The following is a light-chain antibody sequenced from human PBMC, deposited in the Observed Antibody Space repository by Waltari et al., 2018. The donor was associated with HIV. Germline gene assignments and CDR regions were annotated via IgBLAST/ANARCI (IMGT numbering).Light chain of an antibody. V-gene: IGKV3-11*01. Sequence: DIVLTQSPATLSLSPGERATLSCRASQSVSNYLAWYQKKPGQAPRLLIYETYYRATGIPARISGGGSGTNFTLTISSLEPEDFAVYYCQQRSNWPPGLTFGGGTTVEVK. CDR2: ETY. CDR1: QSVSNY. CDR3: QQRSNWPPGLT. J-gene: IGKJ4*01.